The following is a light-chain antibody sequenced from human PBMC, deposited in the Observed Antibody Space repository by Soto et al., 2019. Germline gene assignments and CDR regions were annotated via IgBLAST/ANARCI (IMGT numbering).Light chain of an antibody. V-gene: IGLV2-14*01. J-gene: IGLJ3*02. CDR1: SSDVGDYNY. CDR3: SSNTSSNTWV. CDR2: EVS. Sequence: QSALTQPASVSGSPGQSITISCTGTSSDVGDYNYVSWYQQHPGKAPKLIIYEVSNRPSGVSNRFSGSKSDNTASLTISGLQAEDEADYYCSSNTSSNTWVFGGGTKVTVL.